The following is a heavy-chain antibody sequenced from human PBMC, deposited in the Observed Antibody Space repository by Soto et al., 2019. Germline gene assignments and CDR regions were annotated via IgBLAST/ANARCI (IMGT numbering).Heavy chain of an antibody. CDR2: IDPGDSYT. J-gene: IGHJ5*02. CDR3: ARRYGDFTAMGGWFGH. Sequence: VQPQKISCKGSGYRCTNYWISWIRKMPGKGLEWMGRIDPGDSYTNYSPSFQGHVTISADKSISTAYLQWSSLKASDTAMYYCARRYGDFTAMGGWFGHWGQRPLVTGSS. D-gene: IGHD3-10*01. V-gene: IGHV5-10-1*01. CDR1: GYRCTNYW.